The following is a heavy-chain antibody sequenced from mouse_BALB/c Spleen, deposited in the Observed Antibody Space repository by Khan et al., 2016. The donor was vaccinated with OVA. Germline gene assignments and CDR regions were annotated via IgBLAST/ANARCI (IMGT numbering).Heavy chain of an antibody. CDR2: ISYSGST. J-gene: IGHJ2*01. CDR3: ARTARIKY. Sequence: VQLQQSGPGLVKPSQSLSLTCTVTGYSITSGYGWNWIRQFPGNKLEWMGYISYSGSTNYNPSLKRRISITREPSKNQSFLQLNAVTTEDTATYYCARTARIKYWGQGTTLTVSS. D-gene: IGHD1-2*01. CDR1: GYSITSGYG. V-gene: IGHV3-2*02.